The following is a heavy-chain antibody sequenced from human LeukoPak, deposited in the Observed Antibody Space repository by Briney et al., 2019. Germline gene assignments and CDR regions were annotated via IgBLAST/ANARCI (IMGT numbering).Heavy chain of an antibody. V-gene: IGHV3-53*01. D-gene: IGHD3-22*01. CDR3: TRSYYYDSSGYRNDY. J-gene: IGHJ4*02. CDR1: GFTVSSNY. Sequence: GGSLRLSCVASGFTVSSNYMSWVRQAPGKGLEWVAVIYSGGQTYYADSAKARFTISRDNSKNTLYLQMNSLRAEDTAMYYCTRSYYYDSSGYRNDYWGQGTLVTVSS. CDR2: IYSGGQT.